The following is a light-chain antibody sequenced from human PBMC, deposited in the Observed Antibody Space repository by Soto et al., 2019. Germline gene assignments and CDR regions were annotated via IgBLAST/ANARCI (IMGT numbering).Light chain of an antibody. CDR2: AAS. J-gene: IGKJ1*01. CDR3: QQYDSYPRS. CDR1: QGISSY. V-gene: IGKV1-8*01. Sequence: AIRMTQSPSSFSASPGDRVTINCRASQGISSYLAWYQQKPGKAPKLLIYAASTLQSGVPSRCSGSGSGTDFTISISCLQSADFSTYYWQQYDSYPRSFGQGTKVEIK.